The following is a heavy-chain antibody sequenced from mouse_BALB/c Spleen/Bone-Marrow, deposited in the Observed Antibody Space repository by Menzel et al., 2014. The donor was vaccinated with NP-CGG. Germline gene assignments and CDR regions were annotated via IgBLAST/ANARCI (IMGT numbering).Heavy chain of an antibody. J-gene: IGHJ3*01. CDR2: INPDSSTI. D-gene: IGHD1-2*01. CDR1: GFDFSRYW. CDR3: ARLRYYGSFVY. Sequence: EVKLMESGGGLVQPGGSLKLSCAASGFDFSRYWMSWVRQAPGKGLEWIGEINPDSSTINYTPSLKDKFIISRDNAKNTLYLQMSKVRSEDTALYYCARLRYYGSFVYWGQGTLVAVSA. V-gene: IGHV4-1*02.